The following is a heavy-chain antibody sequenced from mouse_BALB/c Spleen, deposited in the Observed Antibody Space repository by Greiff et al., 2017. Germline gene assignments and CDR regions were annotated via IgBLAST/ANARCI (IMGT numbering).Heavy chain of an antibody. CDR1: GFTFSSYA. D-gene: IGHD5-1*01. Sequence: EVNLVESGGGLVKPGGSLKLSCAASGFTFSSYAMSWVRQSPEKRLEWVAEISSGGSYTYYPDTVTGRFTISRDNAKNTLYLEMSSLRSEDTAMYYCARVPTDYYAMDYWGQGTSVTVSS. CDR2: ISSGGSYT. J-gene: IGHJ4*01. CDR3: ARVPTDYYAMDY. V-gene: IGHV5-9-4*01.